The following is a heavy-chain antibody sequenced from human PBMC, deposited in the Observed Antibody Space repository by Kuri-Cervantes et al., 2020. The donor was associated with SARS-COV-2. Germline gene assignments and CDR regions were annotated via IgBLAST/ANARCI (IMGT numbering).Heavy chain of an antibody. V-gene: IGHV4-34*01. Sequence: SQTLSLTCAVYGGSFSGYYWSWIRQPPGKGLEWIGEINHSGSTNYNPSLKSRVTISVDTSKNQFSLKLSSVTAADTAVYYCARGTLRITMIVVVNAYYYYGMDVWGQGTTVTVSS. CDR1: GGSFSGYY. J-gene: IGHJ6*02. CDR2: INHSGST. D-gene: IGHD3-22*01. CDR3: ARGTLRITMIVVVNAYYYYGMDV.